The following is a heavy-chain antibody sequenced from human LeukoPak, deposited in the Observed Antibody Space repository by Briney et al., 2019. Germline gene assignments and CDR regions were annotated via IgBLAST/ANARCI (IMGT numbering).Heavy chain of an antibody. CDR3: AREGRYGDYDDY. Sequence: ASVKVSCKASGYTFTGYYMHWVRQAPGQGLEWMGRINPNNGATNYAQKFQGRVTITGDTSASTAYMELSSLRSEDTAVYYCAREGRYGDYDDYWGQGTLVTVSS. CDR2: INPNNGAT. V-gene: IGHV1-2*06. J-gene: IGHJ4*02. CDR1: GYTFTGYY. D-gene: IGHD4-17*01.